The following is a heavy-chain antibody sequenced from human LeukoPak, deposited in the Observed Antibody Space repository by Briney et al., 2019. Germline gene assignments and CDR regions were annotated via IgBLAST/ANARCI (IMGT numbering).Heavy chain of an antibody. CDR3: ARGPRILAAGSYYFDY. CDR1: GFSFKDNY. V-gene: IGHV3-11*01. D-gene: IGHD6-13*01. Sequence: GESLRLSCAASGFSFKDNYFSWIRQAPGKGLGWVSFINVNGGAMYYADFVKGRFTISRDNAKSSLYLEMNSLRVEDTAVYYCARGPRILAAGSYYFDYWGQGSLVTVSS. J-gene: IGHJ4*02. CDR2: INVNGGAM.